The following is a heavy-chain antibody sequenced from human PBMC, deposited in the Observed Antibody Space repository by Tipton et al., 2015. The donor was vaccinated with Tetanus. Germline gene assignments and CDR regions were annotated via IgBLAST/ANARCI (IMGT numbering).Heavy chain of an antibody. V-gene: IGHV4-34*01. CDR1: GGSFSGYY. Sequence: TLSLTCAVYGGSFSGYYWSWIRQPPGKGLEWIGEINHSGSTNYNPSLKSRVTISVDTSKNQFSLKLSSVTAADTAVYYCARASSSYYFDYWGQGTLVTVSS. J-gene: IGHJ4*02. CDR3: ARASSSYYFDY. CDR2: INHSGST. D-gene: IGHD6-6*01.